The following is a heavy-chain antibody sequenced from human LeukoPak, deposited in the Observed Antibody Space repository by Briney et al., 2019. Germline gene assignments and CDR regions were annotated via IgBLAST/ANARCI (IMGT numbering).Heavy chain of an antibody. V-gene: IGHV3-23*01. CDR3: AKVSGIAAAGTRHFDY. D-gene: IGHD6-13*01. Sequence: GGSLRLSCPASGFTFSSYAMSWVRQAPGKGLEWVSAISGSGGSTYYADSVKGRFTISRDNSKNTLYLQMNSLRAEDTAVYYCAKVSGIAAAGTRHFDYWGQGTLVTVSS. J-gene: IGHJ4*02. CDR1: GFTFSSYA. CDR2: ISGSGGST.